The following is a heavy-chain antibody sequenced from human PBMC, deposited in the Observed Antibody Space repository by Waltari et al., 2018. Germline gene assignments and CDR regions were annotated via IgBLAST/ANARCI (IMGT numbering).Heavy chain of an antibody. CDR1: GGSISSYY. J-gene: IGHJ4*02. Sequence: QVQLQESGPGLVKPSETLSLTCTVSGGSISSYYWSWTRQPPGKGLEWIGYIYYSGSTNYNPSLKSRVTISVDTSKNQFSLKLSSVTAADTAVYYCARVFIIAARREYYFDYWGQGTLVTVSS. CDR2: IYYSGST. V-gene: IGHV4-59*08. D-gene: IGHD6-6*01. CDR3: ARVFIIAARREYYFDY.